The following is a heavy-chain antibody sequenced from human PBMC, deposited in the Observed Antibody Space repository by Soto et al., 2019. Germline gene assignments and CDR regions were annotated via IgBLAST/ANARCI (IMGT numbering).Heavy chain of an antibody. D-gene: IGHD4-17*01. CDR3: ARSGDYGDYGHY. CDR2: ISGNGGST. J-gene: IGHJ4*02. CDR1: GFTFSSYG. Sequence: GGSLRLSCAASGFTFSSYGMHWVRQAPGKGLEYLSAISGNGGSTYYVNSVKGRFTISRDNSKNTLYLQMGSLRAEDMAVYYCARSGDYGDYGHYWGQGTLVTVSS. V-gene: IGHV3-64*01.